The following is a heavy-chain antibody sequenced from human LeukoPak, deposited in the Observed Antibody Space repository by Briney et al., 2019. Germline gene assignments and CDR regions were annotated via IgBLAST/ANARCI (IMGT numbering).Heavy chain of an antibody. D-gene: IGHD3-3*01. J-gene: IGHJ6*02. CDR1: GGSISSSNW. CDR2: IYHSGST. Sequence: PSETLSLTCAVSGGSISSSNWWSWVRQPPGKGLEWIGEIYHSGSTNYNPSLKSRVTISVDTSKNQFSLKLSSVTAADTAVYYCARGLDVLEWLLSPYYYYGMDVWGQGTTVTVSS. V-gene: IGHV4-4*02. CDR3: ARGLDVLEWLLSPYYYYGMDV.